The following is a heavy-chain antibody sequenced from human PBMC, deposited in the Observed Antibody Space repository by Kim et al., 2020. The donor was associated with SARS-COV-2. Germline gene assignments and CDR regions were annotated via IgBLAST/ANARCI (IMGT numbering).Heavy chain of an antibody. J-gene: IGHJ5*02. D-gene: IGHD3-10*01. Sequence: SETLSLTCTVSGGSISSGGYYWSWIRQHPGKGLEWIGYIYYSGSTYYNPSLKSRVTISVDTSKNQFSLKLSSVTAADTAVYYCARDKGRKSLPQPIGWFDPWGQGTLVTVSS. CDR3: ARDKGRKSLPQPIGWFDP. V-gene: IGHV4-31*03. CDR2: IYYSGST. CDR1: GGSISSGGYY.